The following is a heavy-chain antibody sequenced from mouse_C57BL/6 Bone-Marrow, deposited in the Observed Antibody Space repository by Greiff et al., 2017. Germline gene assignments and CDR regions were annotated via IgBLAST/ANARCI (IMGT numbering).Heavy chain of an antibody. CDR1: GFTFSDYG. CDR2: ISTLAYSI. CDR3: ARNPYYYAMDY. Sequence: EVKLEESGGGLVQPGGSLKLSCAASGFTFSDYGMAWVRQAPRKGPEWVAFISTLAYSIYYADTVTGRFTITIENAKNTLYLEMSRLRSEETAMYYCARNPYYYAMDYWGQGTSVTVSS. V-gene: IGHV5-15*04. J-gene: IGHJ4*01.